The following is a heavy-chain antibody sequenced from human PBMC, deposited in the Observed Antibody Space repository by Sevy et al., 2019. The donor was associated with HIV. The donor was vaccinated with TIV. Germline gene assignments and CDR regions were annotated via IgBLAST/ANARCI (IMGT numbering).Heavy chain of an antibody. CDR3: ARARVVVLPATLGY. J-gene: IGHJ4*02. D-gene: IGHD2-2*01. CDR1: GFTFSSYW. CDR2: IKQDGSEK. Sequence: GGSLRLSCAASGFTFSSYWMSWVRQAPGKGLEWVANIKQDGSEKYYVDSVKGRFTISRDNAKNSLYLQMNSLRAEDTAVYYCARARVVVLPATLGYWGQGTLVTVSS. V-gene: IGHV3-7*01.